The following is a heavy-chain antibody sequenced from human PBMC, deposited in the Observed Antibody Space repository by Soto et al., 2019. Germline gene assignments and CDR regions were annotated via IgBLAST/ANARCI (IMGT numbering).Heavy chain of an antibody. Sequence: QVQLQQWGAGLLKPSETLSLTCAVYGGSFSGYQWTWIRQTPGKGLEWIGEINDSGNINYNPSLKSRVTIFLDSPKKRISLQLSSVTAADTAVYFCARGLILWFGELSRRGGYYYYMDVWGKGTTVTVSS. CDR1: GGSFSGYQ. D-gene: IGHD3-10*01. J-gene: IGHJ6*03. CDR2: INDSGNI. CDR3: ARGLILWFGELSRRGGYYYYMDV. V-gene: IGHV4-34*01.